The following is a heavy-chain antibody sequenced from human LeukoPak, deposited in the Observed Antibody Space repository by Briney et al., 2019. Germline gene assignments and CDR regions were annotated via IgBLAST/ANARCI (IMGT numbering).Heavy chain of an antibody. V-gene: IGHV3-23*01. Sequence: GGSLRLSCAASGFTFSSYAMSWVRQAPGKGLEWVSAISGSGGSTYYADSVKGRFTISRDNSKNTLYLQMNSLRAEDTAVYYCAKGQGLLWFGELFGSYYWGQETLVTVSS. CDR1: GFTFSSYA. J-gene: IGHJ4*02. D-gene: IGHD3-10*01. CDR2: ISGSGGST. CDR3: AKGQGLLWFGELFGSYY.